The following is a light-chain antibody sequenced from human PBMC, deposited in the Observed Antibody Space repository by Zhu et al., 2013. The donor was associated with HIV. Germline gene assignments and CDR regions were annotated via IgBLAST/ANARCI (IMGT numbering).Light chain of an antibody. CDR3: QSYDSTLSGYV. V-gene: IGLV1-40*01. J-gene: IGLJ1*01. Sequence: QSVLTQPPSVSGAPGQRVTISCTGSSSNIGAGYDVHWYRQLQGTAPKLLIHGNTNRPSGVPDRFSGSKSGTSASLAITGLHTDDEADYYCQSYDSTLSGYVFGTGTKVTVL. CDR2: GNT. CDR1: SSNIGAGYD.